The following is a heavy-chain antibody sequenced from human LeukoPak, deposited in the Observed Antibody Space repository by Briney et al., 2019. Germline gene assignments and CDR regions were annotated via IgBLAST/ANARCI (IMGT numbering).Heavy chain of an antibody. Sequence: GGSLRLSCAASGFTFSSYAMHWVRQAPGKGLEWVAVISYDGSNKYYADSVKGRFTISRDNSKNTLYLQMNSLRAEDTAVYHCARDHLVSSGATSGLYWGQGTLVTVSS. D-gene: IGHD1-26*01. J-gene: IGHJ4*02. CDR2: ISYDGSNK. CDR3: ARDHLVSSGATSGLY. CDR1: GFTFSSYA. V-gene: IGHV3-30-3*01.